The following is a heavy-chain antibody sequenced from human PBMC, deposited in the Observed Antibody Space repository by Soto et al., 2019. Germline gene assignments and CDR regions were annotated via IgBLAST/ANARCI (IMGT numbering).Heavy chain of an antibody. V-gene: IGHV3-30*03. J-gene: IGHJ4*02. CDR3: VRSTRQPPSDF. Sequence: GGSLRLSCAASGFTFSSYGMHWVRQAPGKGLEWVAVISYDGSNKYYADSVKGRFTISRDNSKNTLYLQMNSLRVEDTAVYYCVRSTRQPPSDFWGQGALVTVSS. D-gene: IGHD5-18*01. CDR1: GFTFSSYG. CDR2: ISYDGSNK.